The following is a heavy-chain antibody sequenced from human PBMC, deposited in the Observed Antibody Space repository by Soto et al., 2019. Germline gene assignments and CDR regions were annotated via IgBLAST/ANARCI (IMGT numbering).Heavy chain of an antibody. V-gene: IGHV3-23*01. CDR3: ARCHYYYDSSGYYFDY. CDR2: ISGSGGST. D-gene: IGHD3-22*01. CDR1: GFTFSSYA. Sequence: GGSLRLSCAASGFTFSSYAMSWVRQAPGKGLEWVSAISGSGGSTYYADSVKGRFTISRDNSKNTLYLQMNSLRAEDTAVYYCARCHYYYDSSGYYFDYWGQGTLVTVSS. J-gene: IGHJ4*02.